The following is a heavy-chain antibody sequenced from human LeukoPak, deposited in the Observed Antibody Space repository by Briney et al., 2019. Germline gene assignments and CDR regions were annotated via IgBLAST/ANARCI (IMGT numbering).Heavy chain of an antibody. Sequence: ASVKVSCKASGYTFTSYGISWVRQAPGQGLEWMGWISAYNGNTNYAQKFQGRVTITADKSTSTAYMELSSLRSEDTAVYYCARASGNRWYSSGWYGYWGQGTLVTVSS. CDR3: ARASGNRWYSSGWYGY. J-gene: IGHJ4*02. CDR1: GYTFTSYG. CDR2: ISAYNGNT. V-gene: IGHV1-18*01. D-gene: IGHD6-19*01.